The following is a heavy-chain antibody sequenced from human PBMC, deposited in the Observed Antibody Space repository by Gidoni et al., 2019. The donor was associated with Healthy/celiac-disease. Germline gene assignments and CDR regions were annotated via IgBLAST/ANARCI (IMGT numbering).Heavy chain of an antibody. Sequence: QVQLVQSGAEVQKPGSSVKVSYKASGGTSSSYGIRSVRQAPGQGLEWMGGYIPIFGTANYAQKFQGRVTITSDESTSTAYMELSSLRSEDTAVYYCARESNIWDEPGRYAFDIWGQGTMVTVSS. D-gene: IGHD1-26*01. CDR2: YIPIFGTA. J-gene: IGHJ3*02. CDR3: ARESNIWDEPGRYAFDI. V-gene: IGHV1-69*01. CDR1: GGTSSSYG.